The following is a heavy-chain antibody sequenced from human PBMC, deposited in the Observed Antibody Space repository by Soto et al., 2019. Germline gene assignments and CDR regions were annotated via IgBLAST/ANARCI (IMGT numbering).Heavy chain of an antibody. CDR2: LYWHDNT. Sequence: SGPTLVNPTQTLTLTCTVSGFSLSASGEGVGWIRQPPGKALEWLGVLYWHDNTRYTRYSPSLKNRLAITEDTSKNQVVLTLTNMDPVDTATYFCAHRSDFWSGYYFLSYFYYWGQGMLVTVSS. D-gene: IGHD3-3*01. V-gene: IGHV2-5*01. J-gene: IGHJ4*02. CDR1: GFSLSASGEG. CDR3: AHRSDFWSGYYFLSYFYY.